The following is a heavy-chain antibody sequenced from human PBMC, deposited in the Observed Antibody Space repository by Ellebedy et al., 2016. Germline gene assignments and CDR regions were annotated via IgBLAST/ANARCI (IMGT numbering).Heavy chain of an antibody. CDR1: GFTVSSNY. D-gene: IGHD3-22*01. J-gene: IGHJ4*02. CDR3: ARPYYYHSSGPDY. V-gene: IGHV3-66*04. CDR2: IYSGGST. Sequence: GESLKISCAASGFTVSSNYMSWVRQAPGKGLEWVSVIYSGGSTYYADSVKGRFTISRDNSKNTLYLQMNSLRAEDTAVYYCARPYYYHSSGPDYWGQGTLVTVSS.